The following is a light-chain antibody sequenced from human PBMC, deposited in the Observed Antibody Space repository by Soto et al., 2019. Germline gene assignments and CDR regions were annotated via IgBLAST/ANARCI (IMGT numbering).Light chain of an antibody. CDR2: GAS. V-gene: IGKV1-39*01. CDR3: QQRNIRLPLT. CDR1: QNIDIF. Sequence: DIQMTQSPSSLSASVGDRVTITCRASQNIDIFLNWYHQKPGRAPNLLIYGASTLQNGVPSRFSGSGSGTDFTLTISSLEPEDFAVYYCQQRNIRLPLTFGGGTKVEIK. J-gene: IGKJ4*01.